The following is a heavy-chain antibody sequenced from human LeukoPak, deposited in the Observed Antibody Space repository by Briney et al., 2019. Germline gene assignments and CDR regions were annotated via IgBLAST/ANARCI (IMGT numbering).Heavy chain of an antibody. J-gene: IGHJ4*02. Sequence: SETLSLTCTVSGGSISSYYWSWIRQPPGKGLEWIGYIYYSGSTNYNPSLKSRVTISVDTSKDQFSLRLSSVTAADTAVYYCARVTGYVMEDYFDYWGQGTLVTVSS. V-gene: IGHV4-59*01. CDR1: GGSISSYY. CDR2: IYYSGST. CDR3: ARVTGYVMEDYFDY. D-gene: IGHD6-13*01.